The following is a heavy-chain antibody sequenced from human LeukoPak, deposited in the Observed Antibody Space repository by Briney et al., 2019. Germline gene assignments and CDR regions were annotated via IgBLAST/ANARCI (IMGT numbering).Heavy chain of an antibody. CDR2: ISSSSSYI. J-gene: IGHJ3*02. CDR3: ARDLVGGTTVTSDI. D-gene: IGHD4-17*01. CDR1: GFTFSSYS. V-gene: IGHV3-21*01. Sequence: GGSLRLSCAASGFTFSSYSMNWVRQAPGKGLEWVSSISSSSSYIYYADSVKGRFTISRDNAKNSLYLQMNSLRAEDTAVYYCARDLVGGTTVTSDIWGQGTMVTVSS.